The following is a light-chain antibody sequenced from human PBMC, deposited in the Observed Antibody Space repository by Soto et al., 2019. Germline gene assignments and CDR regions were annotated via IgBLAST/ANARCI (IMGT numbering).Light chain of an antibody. V-gene: IGLV2-8*01. J-gene: IGLJ1*01. CDR2: EVS. CDR1: SSDVGGYNY. Sequence: QSALTQPASVSGSPGQSITISCTGTSSDVGGYNYVSWYQQHPGKAPKLMIYEVSKRPSGVPDRFSASKSGNTASLTVSGLQAEDEADYYCSSHGGANNFYVFGTGTQLTVL. CDR3: SSHGGANNFYV.